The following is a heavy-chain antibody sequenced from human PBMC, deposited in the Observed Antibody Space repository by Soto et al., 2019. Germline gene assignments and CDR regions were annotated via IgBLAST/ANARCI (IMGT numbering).Heavy chain of an antibody. CDR2: IIAYNGKT. V-gene: IGHV1-18*04. CDR3: ETSTMIVGATDAFDI. J-gene: IGHJ3*02. CDR1: GYTFTSYG. D-gene: IGHD3-22*01. Sequence: ASVKVSCKASGYTFTSYGISWVRQAPGQGLEWMGWIIAYNGKTNYAQKLQGRVTMTTDTSTSTAYIELRSLRSDDTAVYYCETSTMIVGATDAFDIWGQGTMVTVSS.